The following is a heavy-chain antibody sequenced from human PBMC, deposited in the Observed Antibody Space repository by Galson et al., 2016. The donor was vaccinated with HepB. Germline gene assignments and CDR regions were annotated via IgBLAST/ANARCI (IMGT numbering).Heavy chain of an antibody. V-gene: IGHV4-31*03. CDR2: IYSSGNT. D-gene: IGHD2-21*02. CDR3: ARGEPTAILVH. CDR1: GGSISSGGYY. J-gene: IGHJ4*02. Sequence: TLSLTCTVSGGSISSGGYYWSWIRQYPGKGLEWIGYIYSSGNTYYNPSLKSRVSISAGTSKNQFSLKLSSVAAADTAVYYCARGEPTAILVHWGQGTLVTVSS.